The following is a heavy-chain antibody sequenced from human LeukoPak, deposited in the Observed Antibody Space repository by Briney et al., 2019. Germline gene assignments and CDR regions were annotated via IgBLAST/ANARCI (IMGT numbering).Heavy chain of an antibody. CDR1: GFTFSSYA. Sequence: PGGSLRLSCAASGFTFSSYAMSWVRQAPGKGLEWVSAISGSGGSTYYADSVKGRFTISRDNSKNTLYLQMNSLRAEDTAVYYCAKGGYCSGGSCVYYFDYWGQGTLVTVSS. CDR2: ISGSGGST. CDR3: AKGGYCSGGSCVYYFDY. V-gene: IGHV3-23*01. J-gene: IGHJ4*02. D-gene: IGHD2-15*01.